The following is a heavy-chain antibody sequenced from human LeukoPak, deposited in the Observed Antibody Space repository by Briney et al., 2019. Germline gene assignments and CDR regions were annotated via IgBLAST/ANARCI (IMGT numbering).Heavy chain of an antibody. CDR3: ARGLERYCTKGVCYFPVDYFDY. CDR2: INPSGGST. CDR1: GYTFTCYY. Sequence: ASVKVSCKASGYTFTCYYMHWVRQAPGQGLEWMGIINPSGGSTSYAQKFQGRVTMTRDTSTSTVYMELSSLRSEDTAVYDCARGLERYCTKGVCYFPVDYFDYWGQGTLVTVSS. V-gene: IGHV1-46*03. J-gene: IGHJ4*02. D-gene: IGHD2-8*01.